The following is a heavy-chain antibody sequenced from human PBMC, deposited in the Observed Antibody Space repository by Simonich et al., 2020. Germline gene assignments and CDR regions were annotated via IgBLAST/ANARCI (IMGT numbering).Heavy chain of an antibody. CDR1: GGTFSSYA. CDR2: NIPICGTA. J-gene: IGHJ4*02. D-gene: IGHD6-13*01. Sequence: QVQLVQSGAEVKKPGSSVKVSCKASGGTFSSYAISWVRQAPGQGVEWMGGNIPICGTANDAQKVQGRVTITADESTSTAYMELSSLRSEDTAVYYCARSPTYSSSWYFDYWGQGTLVTVSS. CDR3: ARSPTYSSSWYFDY. V-gene: IGHV1-69*13.